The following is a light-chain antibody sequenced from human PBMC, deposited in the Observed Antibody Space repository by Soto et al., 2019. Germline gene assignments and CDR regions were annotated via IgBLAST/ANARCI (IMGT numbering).Light chain of an antibody. J-gene: IGLJ7*01. CDR2: EVS. CDR1: NSDVGIYDF. Sequence: QSALTQPASVSGTPGQSITISCTGSNSDVGIYDFVSWYQHHPGRAPKLIVSEVSHRPSGVSNRFSGSKSGNTASLTISGLQADDEADYYCCSYTSSSIRVFGGGTQLTVL. V-gene: IGLV2-14*01. CDR3: CSYTSSSIRV.